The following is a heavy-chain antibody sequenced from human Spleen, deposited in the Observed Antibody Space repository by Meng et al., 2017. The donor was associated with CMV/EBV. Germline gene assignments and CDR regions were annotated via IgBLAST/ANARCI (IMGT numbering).Heavy chain of an antibody. V-gene: IGHV1-18*01. Sequence: YGISWVRQDPGQGLEWMGWISAYNGNTNYAQKLQGRVTMTTDTSTSTAYMELRSLRSDDTAVYYCARDLNYRMRYSYGLRGYGMDVWGQGTTVTVSS. CDR2: ISAYNGNT. J-gene: IGHJ6*02. CDR1: YG. CDR3: ARDLNYRMRYSYGLRGYGMDV. D-gene: IGHD5-18*01.